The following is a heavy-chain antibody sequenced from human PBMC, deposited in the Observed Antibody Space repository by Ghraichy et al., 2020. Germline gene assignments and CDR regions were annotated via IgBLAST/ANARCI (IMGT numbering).Heavy chain of an antibody. V-gene: IGHV3-48*02. CDR2: ISSSSTTT. CDR3: ARGSDFYDATPPGPDY. CDR1: GFTFSYYS. Sequence: LSLTCAASGFTFSYYSMHWVRQAPGKGPECVSYISSSSTTTYYADSVEGRFTISRDNAKSSLYLQMNSLRDEDTAFYYCARGSDFYDATPPGPDYWGHGTLVTVSS. J-gene: IGHJ4*01. D-gene: IGHD2-15*01.